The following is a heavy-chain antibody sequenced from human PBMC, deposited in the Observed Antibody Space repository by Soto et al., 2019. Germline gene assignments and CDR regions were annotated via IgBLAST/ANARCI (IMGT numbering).Heavy chain of an antibody. V-gene: IGHV4-59*01. Sequence: LSLTCTVSGGSISSYYWSWIRQPPGKGLEWIGYIYYSGNTNYNPSLKSRVTISVDTSKNQFSLKLSSVTAADTAVYYCGRGEVDRYNWNYGIDYWGQGTLVTVSS. CDR1: GGSISSYY. CDR2: IYYSGNT. D-gene: IGHD1-7*01. J-gene: IGHJ4*02. CDR3: GRGEVDRYNWNYGIDY.